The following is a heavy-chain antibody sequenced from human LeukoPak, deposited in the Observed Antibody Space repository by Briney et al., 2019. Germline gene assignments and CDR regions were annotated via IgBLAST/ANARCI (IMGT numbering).Heavy chain of an antibody. Sequence: PGRSLRLSCAASGFTFSSYAMHWVRQAPGKGLEWVAVISYDGSNKYYADSVKGRFTISRDNSKNTLYLQMNSLRTEDTAMYYCARSQTRITMIVVVTAVGFFDYWGQGTLVTVSS. CDR3: ARSQTRITMIVVVTAVGFFDY. V-gene: IGHV3-30-3*01. CDR2: ISYDGSNK. D-gene: IGHD3-22*01. J-gene: IGHJ4*02. CDR1: GFTFSSYA.